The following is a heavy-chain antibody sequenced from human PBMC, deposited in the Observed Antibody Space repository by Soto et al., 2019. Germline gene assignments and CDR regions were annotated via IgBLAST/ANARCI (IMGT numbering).Heavy chain of an antibody. V-gene: IGHV3-33*01. D-gene: IGHD3-22*01. J-gene: IGHJ3*02. CDR2: IWYDGGNK. CDR1: GFTFSSYG. CDR3: ARGLVGVQYYYDSSGYSLPAFDI. Sequence: GGSLRLSCAASGFTFSSYGMHWVRQAPGKGLEWVAVIWYDGGNKYYADSVKGRFTISRDNSKNTLYLQMNSLRAEDTAVYYCARGLVGVQYYYDSSGYSLPAFDIWGQGTMVTVSS.